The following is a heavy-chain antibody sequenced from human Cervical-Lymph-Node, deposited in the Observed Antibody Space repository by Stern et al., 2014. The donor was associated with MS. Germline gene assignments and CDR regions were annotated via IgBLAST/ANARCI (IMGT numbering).Heavy chain of an antibody. V-gene: IGHV4-61*02. J-gene: IGHJ4*02. Sequence: VQLVESGPGLVKPSQTLSLTCIVSGDSISSGSFYWNWIRQPAGKGLEWIGRIYSSGSTNYNPYIKSRVTISGDTSTHQFSLKVISMTAADTAVYYCARETGGYDYWGQGALVTVSS. CDR1: GDSISSGSFY. CDR3: ARETGGYDY. CDR2: IYSSGST. D-gene: IGHD5-12*01.